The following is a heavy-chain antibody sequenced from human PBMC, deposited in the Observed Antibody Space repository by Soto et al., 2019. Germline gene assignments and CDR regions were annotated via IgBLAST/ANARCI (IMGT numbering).Heavy chain of an antibody. Sequence: PSETLSLTCAVSGGSISSSNWWSWVRQPPGKGLEWIEEIYHSGSTNYNPPLKSRVTISVDKSKNQFSLKLSSVTAADSAVYYCASNSYGLPGSFDYWGQGTLVTVSS. CDR2: IYHSGST. J-gene: IGHJ4*02. CDR3: ASNSYGLPGSFDY. D-gene: IGHD5-18*01. CDR1: GGSISSSNW. V-gene: IGHV4-4*02.